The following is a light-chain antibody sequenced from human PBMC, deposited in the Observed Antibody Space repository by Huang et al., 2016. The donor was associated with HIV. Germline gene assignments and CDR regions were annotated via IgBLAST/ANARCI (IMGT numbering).Light chain of an antibody. CDR1: QTILHDSDSRNY. Sequence: DIVMTQSPDSLAVSLGERATTNCKSSQTILHDSDSRNYLAWYQQKPGQPPKLLIHWAAIRKSGVPDRFIGSGSGTDFTLTISSLQAEDVAVYYCQQYYSSPFTFGPGTNVDI. V-gene: IGKV4-1*01. CDR2: WAA. J-gene: IGKJ3*01. CDR3: QQYYSSPFT.